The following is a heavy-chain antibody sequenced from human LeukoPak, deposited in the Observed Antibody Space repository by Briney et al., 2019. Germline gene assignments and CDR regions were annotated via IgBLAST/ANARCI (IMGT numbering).Heavy chain of an antibody. J-gene: IGHJ5*02. Sequence: SETLSLTCTVSGGSISSGDYYWSWIRQPPGKGLEWIGYIYYSGSTYHNPSLKSRVTISVDTSKNQFSLKLSSVTAADTAVYYCARDDLHSGFDPWGQGTLVTVSS. CDR3: ARDDLHSGFDP. CDR1: GGSISSGDYY. V-gene: IGHV4-30-4*08. CDR2: IYYSGST. D-gene: IGHD3-10*01.